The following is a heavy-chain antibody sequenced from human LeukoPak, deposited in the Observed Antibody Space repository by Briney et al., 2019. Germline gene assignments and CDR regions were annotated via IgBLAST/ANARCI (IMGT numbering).Heavy chain of an antibody. CDR1: GFTFDDYG. CDR3: AKGLTWGPTYFDY. J-gene: IGHJ4*02. Sequence: GGSLRLSCAASGFTFDDYGMSWVRQAPGKGLEWVSAISGSGGSTYYADSVKGRFTISRDNSKNTLYLQMNSLRAEDTAVYYCAKGLTWGPTYFDYWGQGTLVTVSS. CDR2: ISGSGGST. V-gene: IGHV3-23*01. D-gene: IGHD1-26*01.